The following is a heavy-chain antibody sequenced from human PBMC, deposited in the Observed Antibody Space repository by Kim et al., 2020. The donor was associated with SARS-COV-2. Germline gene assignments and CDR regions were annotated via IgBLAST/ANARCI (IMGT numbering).Heavy chain of an antibody. CDR2: TI. CDR3: ARSGSGYFDP. J-gene: IGHJ5*02. D-gene: IGHD3-10*01. V-gene: IGHV3-48*02. Sequence: TIHYADSVKGRFTISRDNAKISLYLQMNSLRDKDTAVYYCARSGSGYFDPWGQGTLVTVSS.